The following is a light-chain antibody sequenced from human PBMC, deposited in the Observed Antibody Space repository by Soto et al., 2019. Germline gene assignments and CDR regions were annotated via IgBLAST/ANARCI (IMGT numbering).Light chain of an antibody. CDR1: QSVLYSSNNKNY. CDR2: WAS. CDR3: HQYYSTPA. V-gene: IGKV4-1*01. J-gene: IGKJ3*01. Sequence: DIVMTQSPDSLAVSLGERATINCKSSQSVLYSSNNKNYLAWYQQKPGQPPKLLIYWASTRESGVPDRFSGSGSGTDFTLTISSLQAADVAVYYCHQYYSTPAFGPGTKVDIK.